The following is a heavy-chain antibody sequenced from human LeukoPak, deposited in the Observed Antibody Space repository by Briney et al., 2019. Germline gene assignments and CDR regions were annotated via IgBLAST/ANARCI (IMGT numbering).Heavy chain of an antibody. CDR2: FDPEDGET. Sequence: ASVKVSCKVSGYTLTELSMHWVRQAPGKGLEWMGGFDPEDGETIYAQKFQGRVTMTEDTSTDTAYMELSSLRSEDTAVYYCAKGGGRTGRFDYWGQGTLVTVSS. CDR1: GYTLTELS. V-gene: IGHV1-24*01. D-gene: IGHD1-1*01. CDR3: AKGGGRTGRFDY. J-gene: IGHJ4*02.